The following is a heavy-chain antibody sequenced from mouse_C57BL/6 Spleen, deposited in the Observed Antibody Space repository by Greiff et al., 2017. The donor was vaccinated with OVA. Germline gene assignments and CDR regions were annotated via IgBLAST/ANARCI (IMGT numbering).Heavy chain of an antibody. CDR3: ARVNPPYFCY. CDR2: ISDGGSYT. J-gene: IGHJ2*01. V-gene: IGHV5-4*01. Sequence: EVQRVESGGGLVKPGGSLKLSCAASGFTFSSYAMSWVRQTPEKRLEWVATISDGGSYTYYPDNVKGRFTISRANTKNNLSLQMSHLKSEDTSMYYCARVNPPYFCYWGQGTTLTVSS. CDR1: GFTFSSYA.